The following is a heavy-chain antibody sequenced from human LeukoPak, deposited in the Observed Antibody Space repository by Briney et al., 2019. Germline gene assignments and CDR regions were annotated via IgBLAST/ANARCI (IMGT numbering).Heavy chain of an antibody. V-gene: IGHV4-38-2*02. J-gene: IGHJ4*02. Sequence: PSETLSLTCTVSGYSISSGYYWGWIRQPPGKGLEWIGYISNTGSTNYNPSLKSRVTILVDTSKTQFSLKLRSVTAADTAVYYCARDGGSGWYNYWGQGTLVTVSS. CDR3: ARDGGSGWYNY. CDR2: ISNTGST. D-gene: IGHD6-19*01. CDR1: GYSISSGYY.